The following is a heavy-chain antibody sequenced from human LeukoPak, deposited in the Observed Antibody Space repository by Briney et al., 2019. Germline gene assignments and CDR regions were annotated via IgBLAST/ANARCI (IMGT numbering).Heavy chain of an antibody. CDR1: GFTFSRYS. CDR3: TSRGLV. CDR2: ISSTSSYI. D-gene: IGHD6-6*01. V-gene: IGHV3-21*01. Sequence: GGSLRLFCAASGFTFSRYSMNWVRQAPGKGLEWVSSISSTSSYIFYADSVKGRFTISRDNVKNSLYLQMNSLRADDTAIYYCTSRGLVWGQGSLVTVSS. J-gene: IGHJ4*02.